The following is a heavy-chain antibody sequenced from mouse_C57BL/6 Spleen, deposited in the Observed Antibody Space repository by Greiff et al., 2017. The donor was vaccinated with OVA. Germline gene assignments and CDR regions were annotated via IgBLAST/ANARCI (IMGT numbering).Heavy chain of an antibody. CDR1: GYTFTSYW. J-gene: IGHJ3*01. CDR2: IDPSDSYT. Sequence: VQLQQPGAELVKPGASVKLSCKASGYTFTSYWMQWVKQRPGQGLEWIGEIDPSDSYTNYNQKFKGKATLTVDTSSSTAYMQLSSLTSEDSAVYYCAGLEVFFAYWGQGTLVTVSA. CDR3: AGLEVFFAY. V-gene: IGHV1-50*01.